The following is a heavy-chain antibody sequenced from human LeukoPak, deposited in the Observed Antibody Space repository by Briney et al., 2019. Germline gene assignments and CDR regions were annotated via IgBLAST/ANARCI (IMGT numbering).Heavy chain of an antibody. CDR3: AAENGNFWIGYHYFED. J-gene: IGHJ4*02. Sequence: SETLSLTCTVSGGSLGSSSYYWGWIRQAPGKSLEWIGTIYFDGNTFYNPSLKSRVTLSIDMSKSQFSLRLASVTAADTAIYYCAAENGNFWIGYHYFEDWGQGSLVSVSS. CDR1: GGSLGSSSYY. D-gene: IGHD3-3*01. CDR2: IYFDGNT. V-gene: IGHV4-39*01.